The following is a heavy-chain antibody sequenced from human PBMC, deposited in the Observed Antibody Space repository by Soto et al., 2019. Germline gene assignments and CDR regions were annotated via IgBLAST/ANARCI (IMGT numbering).Heavy chain of an antibody. CDR1: GFTFSSYG. D-gene: IGHD5-18*01. V-gene: IGHV3-33*01. CDR2: IWYDGSNK. J-gene: IGHJ4*02. CDR3: ARGHSYGPLDS. Sequence: QVQLVESGGGVVQPGRSLRLSCAASGFTFSSYGMHWARQAPGKGLEWVAVIWYDGSNKCYADSVKGRFTISRDNSKNTLYLQMDSLRVEDTAVYYCARGHSYGPLDSWGQGTLVTVSS.